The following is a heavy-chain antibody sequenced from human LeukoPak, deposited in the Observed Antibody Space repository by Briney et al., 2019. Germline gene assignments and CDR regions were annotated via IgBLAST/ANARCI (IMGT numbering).Heavy chain of an antibody. J-gene: IGHJ4*02. CDR1: GFTFSSYG. V-gene: IGHV3-23*01. D-gene: IGHD3-16*01. Sequence: GGTLRLSCAASGFTFSSYGMSWVRQAPGKGLEWVSAISGSGGSTYYADSVKGRFTISRDNSKNTLFLQMNSLKADDTAVYYCAKGGGGVLASWGQGTLVTVSS. CDR2: ISGSGGST. CDR3: AKGGGGVLAS.